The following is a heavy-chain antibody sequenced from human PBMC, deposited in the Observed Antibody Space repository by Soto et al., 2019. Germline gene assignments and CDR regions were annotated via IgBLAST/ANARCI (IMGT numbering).Heavy chain of an antibody. D-gene: IGHD3-10*01. CDR1: GYTFTSYY. CDR3: ARDSVVRGVGNWFDP. J-gene: IGHJ5*02. V-gene: IGHV1-46*01. CDR2: INPSGGST. Sequence: ASVKVSCKASGYTFTSYYMHWVRQAPGQGLEWMGIINPSGGSTSYAQKFQGRVTMTRDTSTSTVYMELSSLRSEDTAVYYCARDSVVRGVGNWFDPWGQGTLVTVSS.